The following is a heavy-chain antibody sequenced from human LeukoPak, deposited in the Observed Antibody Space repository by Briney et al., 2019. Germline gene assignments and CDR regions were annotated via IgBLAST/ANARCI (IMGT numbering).Heavy chain of an antibody. CDR1: GFIFSNYW. J-gene: IGHJ4*02. V-gene: IGHV3-7*03. Sequence: GGSLRLSCAGSGFIFSNYWMSWVRQAPGKGLEWVANIKQDGSEKYYVDSVKGRFTISRDNSKNTLYLQMNSLRAEDTAVYYCARERILWFGESAHPAGPFDYWGQGTLVTVSS. CDR2: IKQDGSEK. CDR3: ARERILWFGESAHPAGPFDY. D-gene: IGHD3-10*01.